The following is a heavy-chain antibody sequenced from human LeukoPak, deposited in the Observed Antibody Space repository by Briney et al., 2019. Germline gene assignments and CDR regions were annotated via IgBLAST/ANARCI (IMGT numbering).Heavy chain of an antibody. J-gene: IGHJ4*02. CDR3: ARLYCSSTSCYGFDY. CDR2: ISSSGSTI. Sequence: GGSLRLSCAASGFTFSYYGMNWVRQAPGKGLEWVSYISSSGSTIYYADSVKGRFTISRDNAKNSLYLQMNSLRAEDTAVYYCARLYCSSTSCYGFDYWGQGTLVTVSS. V-gene: IGHV3-48*04. D-gene: IGHD2-2*01. CDR1: GFTFSYYG.